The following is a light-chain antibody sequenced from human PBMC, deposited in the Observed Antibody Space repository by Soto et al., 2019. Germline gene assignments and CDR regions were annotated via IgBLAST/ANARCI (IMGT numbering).Light chain of an antibody. CDR2: DVS. V-gene: IGLV2-14*01. J-gene: IGLJ1*01. CDR3: SSYTSSSTPYV. CDR1: SSDVGGYNY. Sequence: QSALTQRASVSGSPGQSITISCTGTSSDVGGYNYVSWYQQHPGKAPKLMIYDVSNRPSGVSNRFSGSKSGNTASLTISGLQAEDEADYYCSSYTSSSTPYVFGTGTKVTVL.